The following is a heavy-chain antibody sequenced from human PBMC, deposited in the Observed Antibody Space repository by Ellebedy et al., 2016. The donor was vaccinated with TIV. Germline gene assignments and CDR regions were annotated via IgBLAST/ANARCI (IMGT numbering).Heavy chain of an antibody. CDR1: GFTFSSYS. Sequence: GESLKISCAASGFTFSSYSMNWVRQAPGKGLEWVSSISSSSSYIYYADSVKGRFTISRDNAKNSLYLQMNSLRAEDTAVYYCARVGYNWNDAGYYWGQGTLVTVSS. J-gene: IGHJ4*02. CDR2: ISSSSSYI. V-gene: IGHV3-21*01. CDR3: ARVGYNWNDAGYY. D-gene: IGHD1-20*01.